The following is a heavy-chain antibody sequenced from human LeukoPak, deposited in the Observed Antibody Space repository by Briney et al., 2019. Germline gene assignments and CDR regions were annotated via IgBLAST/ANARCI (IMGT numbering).Heavy chain of an antibody. Sequence: HPGGSLRLSCAASGFTFSSYWMSWVRQAPGKGLEWVANIKQDGSEKYYVDSVKGRFTISRDNAKNSLYLQMNSLRAEDTAVYYCARDPSSGDSSAFAFDIWGQGTMVTVSS. V-gene: IGHV3-7*01. D-gene: IGHD3-10*01. J-gene: IGHJ3*02. CDR3: ARDPSSGDSSAFAFDI. CDR1: GFTFSSYW. CDR2: IKQDGSEK.